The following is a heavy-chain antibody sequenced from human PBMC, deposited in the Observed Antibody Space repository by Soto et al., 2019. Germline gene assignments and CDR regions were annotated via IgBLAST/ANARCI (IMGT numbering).Heavy chain of an antibody. CDR3: AKGAYGSGSYDS. CDR1: GFTFSSYA. Sequence: GGSLRLSCAASGFTFSSYAMTWVRQAPGKGLEWVSGISGSGGSTYSADSVKGRFTISRDNSKNTLYLQMNSLRAQDTAVYYCAKGAYGSGSYDSWGQGTLVTVSS. CDR2: ISGSGGST. V-gene: IGHV3-23*01. D-gene: IGHD3-10*01. J-gene: IGHJ4*02.